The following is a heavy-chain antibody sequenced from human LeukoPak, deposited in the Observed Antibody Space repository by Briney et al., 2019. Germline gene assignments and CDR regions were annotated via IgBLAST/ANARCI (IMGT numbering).Heavy chain of an antibody. CDR2: ISGSGGRT. V-gene: IGHV3-23*01. D-gene: IGHD3-22*01. Sequence: GGSLRLSCAASGFTFSSYAMSWVRQAPGKGLEWVSAISGSGGRTHYADSVRGRFTISRDNSKNTLNLQMNSLRAEDTAVYYCAKDQDYDSSGYYPYYFDYWGQGTPVTVSS. J-gene: IGHJ4*02. CDR3: AKDQDYDSSGYYPYYFDY. CDR1: GFTFSSYA.